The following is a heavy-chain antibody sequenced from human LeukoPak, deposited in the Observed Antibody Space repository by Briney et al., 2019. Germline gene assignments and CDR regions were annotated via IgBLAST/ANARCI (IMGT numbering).Heavy chain of an antibody. D-gene: IGHD2-15*01. V-gene: IGHV4-59*01. CDR1: GGSISSYY. Sequence: SETLSLTCTVSGGSISSYYWSWIRQPPGEGLEWIGYIYYSGSTNYNPSLKSRVTISVDTSKNQFSLKLSSVTAADTAVYYCARSAAYNWFDPWGQGTLVTVSS. CDR2: IYYSGST. CDR3: ARSAAYNWFDP. J-gene: IGHJ5*02.